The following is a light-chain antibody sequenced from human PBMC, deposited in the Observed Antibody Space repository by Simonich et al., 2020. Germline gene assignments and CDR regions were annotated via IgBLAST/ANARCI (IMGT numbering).Light chain of an antibody. CDR1: QSVLYSSNNKNH. J-gene: IGKJ1*01. CDR3: QQYYSTPPT. CDR2: WAS. Sequence: DIVMTQSPDSLAVSLGERATINCKSSQSVLYSSNNKNHLAWYLQKPGQPPKLLIYWASTRESGVPDRFSGSGSGTDFTLTISSLQAEDVAVYYCQQYYSTPPTFGHGTKVEIK. V-gene: IGKV4-1*01.